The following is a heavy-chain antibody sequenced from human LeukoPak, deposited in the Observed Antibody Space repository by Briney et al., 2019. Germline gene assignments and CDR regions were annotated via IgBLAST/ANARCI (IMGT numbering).Heavy chain of an antibody. D-gene: IGHD6-19*01. Sequence: SETLSLTCAVYGGSFSGYYWSWIRQPPGKGLEWIGEINHSGSTNYNPSLKSRVTISVDTSKNQFSLKLSSVTAADTAIYYCARLFNSGWRFDYWGQGTLVTASS. J-gene: IGHJ4*02. CDR2: INHSGST. CDR1: GGSFSGYY. CDR3: ARLFNSGWRFDY. V-gene: IGHV4-34*01.